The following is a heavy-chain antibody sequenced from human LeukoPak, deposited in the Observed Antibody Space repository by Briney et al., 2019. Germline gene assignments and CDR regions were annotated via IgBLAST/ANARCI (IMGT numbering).Heavy chain of an antibody. CDR3: ARASFGVGVYDAFDI. CDR2: ISSSSSYI. V-gene: IGHV3-21*01. Sequence: GRSLRLSCAASGFTFSSYSMNWVRQAPGKGLEWVSSISSSSSYIYYADSVKGRFTISRDNAKNSLYLQMNSLRAEDTAVYYCARASFGVGVYDAFDIWGQGTMVTVSS. CDR1: GFTFSSYS. J-gene: IGHJ3*02. D-gene: IGHD3-3*01.